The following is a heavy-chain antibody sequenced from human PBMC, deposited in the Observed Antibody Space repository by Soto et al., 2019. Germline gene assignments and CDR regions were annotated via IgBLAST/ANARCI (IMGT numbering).Heavy chain of an antibody. CDR2: VSASGRSR. J-gene: IGHJ4*02. CDR1: GFPLSNYA. CDR3: AKDGNWLDVYYDV. Sequence: GSLRLSCAASGFPLSNYAMSWFRQAPWKGLEWVSIVSASGRSRYHADSVKGRFTISRDNSKNTLYLHMTNLRAEDTAVYYCAKDGNWLDVYYDVWGQGTPVTVSS. D-gene: IGHD3-16*01. V-gene: IGHV3-23*01.